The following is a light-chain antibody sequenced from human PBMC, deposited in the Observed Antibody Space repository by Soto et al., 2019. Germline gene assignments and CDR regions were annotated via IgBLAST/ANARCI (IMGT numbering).Light chain of an antibody. V-gene: IGKV1-5*01. CDR1: QSVSHW. Sequence: IQMTQTPSTLSASVGDTVTITCRASQSVSHWLAWYQQKPGKAPALLVYDVSNLQSGVPSRFSGGGSETEFTLTINSLQPDDFATYYCQQYSTYSHTFGQGTRLEIK. CDR2: DVS. J-gene: IGKJ2*01. CDR3: QQYSTYSHT.